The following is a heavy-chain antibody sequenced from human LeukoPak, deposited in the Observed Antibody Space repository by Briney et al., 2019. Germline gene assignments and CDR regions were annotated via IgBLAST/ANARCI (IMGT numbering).Heavy chain of an antibody. D-gene: IGHD6-13*01. Sequence: GGSLRLSCAASGYTFGEYAMRWGRAAPGEGVGWVWGFSRNSGNITYADSVKGRFPTSRDNAKNHLYLQIKRLSAEDPPLNSCVKGVPSNSVWYPLDTWGQGTLVTVSS. J-gene: IGHJ5*02. CDR1: GYTFGEYA. V-gene: IGHV3-9*01. CDR2: FSRNSGNI. CDR3: VKGVPSNSVWYPLDT.